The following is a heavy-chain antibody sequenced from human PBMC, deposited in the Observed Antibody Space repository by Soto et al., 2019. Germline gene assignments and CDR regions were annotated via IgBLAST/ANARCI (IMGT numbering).Heavy chain of an antibody. CDR2: IYYSGST. V-gene: IGHV4-31*03. CDR3: AREVPQGYYIDY. J-gene: IGHJ4*02. CDR1: GGSISSGGYY. D-gene: IGHD1-1*01. Sequence: SETLSLTCTFSGGSISSGGYYWSWIRQHPGKGLEWIGYIYYSGSTYYNPSLKSRVTISVDTSKNQFSLKLSSVTAADTAVYYCAREVPQGYYIDYWGQGTLVTVS.